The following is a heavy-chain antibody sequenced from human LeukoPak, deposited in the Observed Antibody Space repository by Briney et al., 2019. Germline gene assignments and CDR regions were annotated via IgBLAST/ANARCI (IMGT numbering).Heavy chain of an antibody. CDR1: AGSISTFS. CDR3: ASRILGWLDHFDS. CDR2: MYDTGSP. Sequence: PETLSLTCSVSAGSISTFSWSWIRQPPRKGLEWVGYMYDTGSPNYNPSLKSRVTFSLDPSRNQFSLKLSSGAGRDSAVYYYASRILGWLDHFDSWGQGALVTVSS. D-gene: IGHD3/OR15-3a*01. J-gene: IGHJ4*02. V-gene: IGHV4-59*08.